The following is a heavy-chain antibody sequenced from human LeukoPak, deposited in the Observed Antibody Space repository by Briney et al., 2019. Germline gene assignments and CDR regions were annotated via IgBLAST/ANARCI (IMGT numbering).Heavy chain of an antibody. J-gene: IGHJ4*02. V-gene: IGHV3-15*01. Sequence: TGGSLRLSCAASGFTFSNAWMSWVRQAPGKGLEWVGRIKSKTDGGTTDYAAPVKGRFNISRDDSKNTLYLQMNSLRAEDTAVYYCARRAGAYSHPYDYWGQGTLVTVSS. CDR1: GFTFSNAW. CDR2: IKSKTDGGTT. D-gene: IGHD4/OR15-4a*01. CDR3: ARRAGAYSHPYDY.